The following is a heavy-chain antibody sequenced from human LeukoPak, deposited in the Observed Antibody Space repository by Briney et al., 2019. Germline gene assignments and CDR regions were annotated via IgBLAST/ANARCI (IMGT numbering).Heavy chain of an antibody. CDR1: GFTFSSYG. V-gene: IGHV3-21*01. CDR3: AREHYFYHMDG. CDR2: MSGSSSYI. Sequence: GGSLRLSCAASGFTFSSYGMNWVRQARGKGLEWVSSMSGSSSYIYYADSVKGRFTISRDNAENSLYLQMNSLRSEDTAVYYCAREHYFYHMDGWGEGTTVTVSS. J-gene: IGHJ6*03.